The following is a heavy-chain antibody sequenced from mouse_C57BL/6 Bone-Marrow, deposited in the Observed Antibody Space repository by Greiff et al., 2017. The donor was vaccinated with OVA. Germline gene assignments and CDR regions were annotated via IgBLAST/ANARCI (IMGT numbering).Heavy chain of an antibody. D-gene: IGHD1-1*01. Sequence: QVQLKQSGSELRSPGSSVKLSCKDFDSAVFPIAYMCWVRQTPGHGFEWIGGILPSIGRTIYGEKFEDKATLDADTLSNTAHLELNSLTTEDSADYYCARGYDFGSRDFGDWGTGTTVTVSS. CDR2: ILPSIGRT. CDR3: ARGYDFGSRDFGD. V-gene: IGHV15-2*01. J-gene: IGHJ1*03. CDR1: DSAVFPIAY.